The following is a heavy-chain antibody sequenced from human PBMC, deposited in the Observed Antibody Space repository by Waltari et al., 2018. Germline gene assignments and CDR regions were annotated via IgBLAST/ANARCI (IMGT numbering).Heavy chain of an antibody. CDR2: TYYRSKWYK. Sequence: QVQLQQSGPGLVKPSQTLSLTCAISGDSVSSDSAAWNWIRQSPSRGLEWLGRTYYRSKWYKDYAVSVKSRISIDPDTSKNQFSLKLSSVTAADTAVYYCARGGDWVFDYWGQGTLVTVSS. CDR3: ARGGDWVFDY. D-gene: IGHD3-9*01. V-gene: IGHV6-1*01. CDR1: GDSVSSDSAA. J-gene: IGHJ4*02.